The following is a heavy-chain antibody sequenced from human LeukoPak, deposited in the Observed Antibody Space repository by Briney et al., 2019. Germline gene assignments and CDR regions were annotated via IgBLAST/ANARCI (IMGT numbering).Heavy chain of an antibody. D-gene: IGHD3-16*02. CDR1: GFTFSSYE. CDR2: ISSSGSTI. Sequence: GGSLRLSCAASGFTFSSYEMNWVRQAPGKGLEWVSYISSSGSTIYYADSVKGRFTISRDNAKNSLYLQMNSLRAEDTAVYYCARGSGDYVWGSYLYYYYYMDVWGKGTTVTISS. V-gene: IGHV3-48*03. CDR3: ARGSGDYVWGSYLYYYYYMDV. J-gene: IGHJ6*03.